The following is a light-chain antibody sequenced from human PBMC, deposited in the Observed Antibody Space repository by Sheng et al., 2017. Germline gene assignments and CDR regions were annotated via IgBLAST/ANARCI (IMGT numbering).Light chain of an antibody. Sequence: IQMTQSPSTLSASVGDRVTITCRASQNIRIWLAWYQQKPGKAPKALIYKASNLESGVPSRFSGGGSWTQFTLTISNLQPDDFATYYCLQYSDDWSFGQGTKVEN. V-gene: IGKV1-5*03. J-gene: IGKJ1*01. CDR1: QNIRIW. CDR3: LQYSDDWS. CDR2: KAS.